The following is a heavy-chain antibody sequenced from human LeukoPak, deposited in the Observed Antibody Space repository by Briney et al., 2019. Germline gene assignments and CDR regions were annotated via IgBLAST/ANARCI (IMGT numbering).Heavy chain of an antibody. CDR1: VYSFSNYY. D-gene: IGHD5-18*01. Sequence: ASVRVSCKSSVYSFSNYYSHWVRQARRQGREYMGIIKPSGGSSGGTTTYAQKFQGRVTITRDTSTSTVYMELSNLRSEDTAVYYCARGGYIYGSFDNWGQGTLVTVSS. CDR3: ARGGYIYGSFDN. CDR2: IKPSGGSSGGTT. J-gene: IGHJ4*02. V-gene: IGHV1-46*01.